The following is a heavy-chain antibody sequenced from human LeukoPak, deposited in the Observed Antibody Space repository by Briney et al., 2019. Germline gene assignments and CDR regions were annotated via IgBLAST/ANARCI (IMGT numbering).Heavy chain of an antibody. D-gene: IGHD2-2*01. CDR3: ARDGEFHCSSTSCYGGGFDY. J-gene: IGHJ4*02. Sequence: GGSLRLSCAASGFTISFYWMGWVRQAPGKGLEWVANINQVGSEKNYVDSVKGRFTISRDNAKNSLYLQMNSLRAEDTAVYYCARDGEFHCSSTSCYGGGFDYWGQGTLATVSS. CDR2: INQVGSEK. CDR1: GFTISFYW. V-gene: IGHV3-7*01.